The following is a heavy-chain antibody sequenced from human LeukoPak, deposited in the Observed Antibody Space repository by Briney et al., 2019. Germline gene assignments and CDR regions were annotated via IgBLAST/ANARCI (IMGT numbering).Heavy chain of an antibody. V-gene: IGHV4-4*07. J-gene: IGHJ6*03. D-gene: IGHD1/OR15-1a*01. CDR3: ARGAADRNNYYYYIDV. CDR1: GGSISSYY. Sequence: SETLSLTCTVSGGSISSYYWSWIRQPAGKGLEWIERIYTSGSTTYNPSLKSRVTMSVDTSKNQFSLKLSSVTAADTAVYYCARGAADRNNYYYYIDVWGKGTTVTVSS. CDR2: IYTSGST.